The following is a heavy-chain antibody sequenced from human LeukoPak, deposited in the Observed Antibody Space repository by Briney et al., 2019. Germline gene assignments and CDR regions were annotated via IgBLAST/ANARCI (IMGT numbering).Heavy chain of an antibody. V-gene: IGHV3-15*04. Sequence: GGSLRLSCAASGFTFSYVWMSWVRPAPGKGLEWVGRIASTAHGGTTDYAAPVKGRFTISRDDSKDTLYLQMNSLKTEDTAVYFCSEGLDYWGQGTLVTVSS. CDR1: GFTFSYVW. J-gene: IGHJ4*02. CDR3: SEGLDY. CDR2: IASTAHGGTT.